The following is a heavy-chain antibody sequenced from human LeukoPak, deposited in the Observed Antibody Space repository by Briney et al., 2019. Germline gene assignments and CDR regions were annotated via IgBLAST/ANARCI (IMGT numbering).Heavy chain of an antibody. J-gene: IGHJ4*02. V-gene: IGHV3-23*01. CDR3: AKDRPNYYDSSGHYYRRNGDY. CDR1: GFTSSIYA. Sequence: PGGSPRLSCAASGFTSSIYAMSWVRQAPGKGLEWVSSITSSGTGTFYADSVKGRLTISRDNSENTLYLQMNSLRVEDTAVYYCAKDRPNYYDSSGHYYRRNGDYWGQGTLVTVSS. D-gene: IGHD3-22*01. CDR2: ITSSGTGT.